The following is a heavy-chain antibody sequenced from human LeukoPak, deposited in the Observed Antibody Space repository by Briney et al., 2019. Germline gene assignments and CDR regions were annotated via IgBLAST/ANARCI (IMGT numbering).Heavy chain of an antibody. D-gene: IGHD5-18*01. J-gene: IGHJ4*02. CDR1: GVPIRSYW. V-gene: IGHV4-4*07. CDR3: ARAGYTSGVYHSDF. Sequence: SETLSLTCDVPGVPIRSYWWSWVRKPAGKGLEWIGRIYTTGRTNYSRSFQSRVTMSIDMSTNQFSLTLSSVTAADTAVYYCARAGYTSGVYHSDFWGQGAPVTVSS. CDR2: IYTTGRT.